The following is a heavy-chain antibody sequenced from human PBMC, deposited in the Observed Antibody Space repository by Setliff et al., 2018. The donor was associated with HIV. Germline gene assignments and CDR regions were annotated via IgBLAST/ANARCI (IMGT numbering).Heavy chain of an antibody. CDR2: IYTSGST. CDR3: AQLGMVDDFDY. V-gene: IGHV4-61*02. J-gene: IGHJ4*02. Sequence: SETLSLTCTVSDSGTYYWSWIRQPAGKGLEWIGRIYTSGSTNYNPSLKSRVTISVDTSKNQFSLKLSSVTAADTAVYYCAQLGMVDDFDYWGQGTLVTVSS. CDR1: DSGTYY. D-gene: IGHD1-1*01.